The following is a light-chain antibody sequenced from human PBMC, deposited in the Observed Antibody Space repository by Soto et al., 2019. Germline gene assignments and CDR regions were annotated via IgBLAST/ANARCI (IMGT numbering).Light chain of an antibody. J-gene: IGKJ1*01. V-gene: IGKV3-11*01. Sequence: SPAAVPLTPKERATLSCRASQSVIRYLAWYQQRPGQAPRLLIDDASYRATGIPARFSGSGSGTDFTLTISILEPEDFVRYYCQLRFNLLWTFCQGAKV. CDR2: DAS. CDR3: QLRFNLLWT. CDR1: QSVIRY.